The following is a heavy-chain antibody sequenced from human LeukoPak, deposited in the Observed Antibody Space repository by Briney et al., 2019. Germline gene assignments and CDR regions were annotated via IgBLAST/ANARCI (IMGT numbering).Heavy chain of an antibody. D-gene: IGHD3-10*01. CDR3: ATTPITMVRGVIIQYWYFDL. V-gene: IGHV1-69*06. CDR2: IIPIFGTA. J-gene: IGHJ2*01. Sequence: SVKVSCKASGGTFSSYAISWVRQAPGQGLEWMGGIIPIFGTANYAQKFQGRVTMTEDTSTDTAYMELSSLRSEDTAVYYCATTPITMVRGVIIQYWYFDLWGRGTLVTVSS. CDR1: GGTFSSYA.